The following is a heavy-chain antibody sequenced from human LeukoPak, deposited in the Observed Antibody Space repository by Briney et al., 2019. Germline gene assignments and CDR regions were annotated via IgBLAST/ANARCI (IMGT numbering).Heavy chain of an antibody. Sequence: PGRSLRLSCAASGFTFDDYAMHWVRQAPGKGLEWVSGISWNSGSIGYADSVKGRFTISRDNAKNSLYLQMNSLRAEGTALYYCAKDIRGGYSSSSFYLYYYYGMDVWGQGTTVTVSS. D-gene: IGHD6-6*01. CDR2: ISWNSGSI. V-gene: IGHV3-9*01. CDR1: GFTFDDYA. CDR3: AKDIRGGYSSSSFYLYYYYGMDV. J-gene: IGHJ6*02.